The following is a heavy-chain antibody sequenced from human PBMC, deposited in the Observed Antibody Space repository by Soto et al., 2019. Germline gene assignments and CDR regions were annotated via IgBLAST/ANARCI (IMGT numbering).Heavy chain of an antibody. V-gene: IGHV3-7*03. J-gene: IGHJ6*02. CDR3: AKADPSLYGMDV. CDR1: GFTFSSYW. CDR2: IKQDGSEK. Sequence: GGSLRLSCAASGFTFSSYWMSWVRQAPGKGLEWVANIKQDGSEKYYVDSVKGRFTISRDNAKNSLYLQMNSLRGEDTALYFCAKADPSLYGMDVWGQGTTVTVSS.